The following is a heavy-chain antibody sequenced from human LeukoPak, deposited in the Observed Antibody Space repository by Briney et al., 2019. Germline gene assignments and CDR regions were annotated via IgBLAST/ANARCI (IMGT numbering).Heavy chain of an antibody. J-gene: IGHJ4*02. V-gene: IGHV4-4*02. CDR3: ARVSSTYDYVWGSYRQHFDY. CDR2: IYHSGST. D-gene: IGHD3-16*02. CDR1: GGSISSSNW. Sequence: SETLSLTCAVSGGSISSSNWWSWVRQPPGKGLEWIGEIYHSGSTNYNPPLKSRVTISVDKSKNQFSLKLSSVTAADTAVYYCARVSSTYDYVWGSYRQHFDYWGQGTLVTVSS.